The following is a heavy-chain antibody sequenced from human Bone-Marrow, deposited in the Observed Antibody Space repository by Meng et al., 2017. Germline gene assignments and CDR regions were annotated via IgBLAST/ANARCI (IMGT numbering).Heavy chain of an antibody. V-gene: IGHV1-3*01. Sequence: QVQHVQSGAEGKKPGASVKVSCKASGYTFTSYAMHWVRQAPGQRLEWMGWINAGNGNTKYSQKFQGRVTITRDTSASTAYMELSSLRSEDTAVYYCARRTAVSGMTFDYWGQGTLVTVSS. J-gene: IGHJ4*02. CDR2: INAGNGNT. D-gene: IGHD4-17*01. CDR3: ARRTAVSGMTFDY. CDR1: GYTFTSYA.